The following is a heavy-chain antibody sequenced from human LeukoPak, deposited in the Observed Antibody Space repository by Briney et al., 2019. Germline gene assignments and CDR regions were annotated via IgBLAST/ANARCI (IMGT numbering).Heavy chain of an antibody. CDR1: GFTFSNYW. Sequence: PGGSLRLSCAASGFTFSNYWMHWVRQAPGKGLVWFSRINSDGSSTSYADSVKGRFTISRDNAKNTLYLQMNSLRAEDTAVYYCGREYSDSRYFDYWGQGTLVTVSS. CDR3: GREYSDSRYFDY. V-gene: IGHV3-74*01. D-gene: IGHD6-13*01. CDR2: INSDGSST. J-gene: IGHJ4*02.